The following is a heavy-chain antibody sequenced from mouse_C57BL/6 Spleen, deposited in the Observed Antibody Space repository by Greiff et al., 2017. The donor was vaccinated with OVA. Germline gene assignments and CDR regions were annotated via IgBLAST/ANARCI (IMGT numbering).Heavy chain of an antibody. D-gene: IGHD3-1*01. CDR2: IYPGDGDT. Sequence: QVQLQQSGPELVQPGASVKISCKASGYAFSSSWMNWVKQRPGKGLEWIGRIYPGDGDTNYNGKCKGKATLTADKSSSTAYMQLSSLTSEDSAVYFCARQTGAYWYFDVWGTGTTVTVSS. J-gene: IGHJ1*03. CDR1: GYAFSSSW. CDR3: ARQTGAYWYFDV. V-gene: IGHV1-82*01.